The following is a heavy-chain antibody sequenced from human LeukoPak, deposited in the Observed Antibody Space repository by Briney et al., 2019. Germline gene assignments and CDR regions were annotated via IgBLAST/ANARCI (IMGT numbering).Heavy chain of an antibody. CDR1: GASFSDYY. CDR3: AREVDTSGGY. J-gene: IGHJ4*02. D-gene: IGHD3-16*01. Sequence: SETLSLTCAVYGASFSDYYWSWIRQPPGKGLEWIGDIFHNGNTNYNPSLRSRVTISADTSKNQFSLKLSSVTAADTAVYYCAREVDTSGGYWGQGNLVIVSS. CDR2: IFHNGNT. V-gene: IGHV4-34*12.